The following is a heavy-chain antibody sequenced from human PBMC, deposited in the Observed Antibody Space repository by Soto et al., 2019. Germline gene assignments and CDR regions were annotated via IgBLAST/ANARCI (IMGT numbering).Heavy chain of an antibody. J-gene: IGHJ6*02. CDR3: TTDTAMVSFGYYGMDV. D-gene: IGHD5-18*01. V-gene: IGHV3-73*01. Sequence: EVQLVESGGGLVQPGGSLKLSCAASGFTFSGSAMHWVRQASGKGLEWVGRIRSKANSYATAYAASVKGRFTISRDXXKXXAYLQMNSLKTEDTAVYYCTTDTAMVSFGYYGMDVWGQGTTVTVSS. CDR1: GFTFSGSA. CDR2: IRSKANSYAT.